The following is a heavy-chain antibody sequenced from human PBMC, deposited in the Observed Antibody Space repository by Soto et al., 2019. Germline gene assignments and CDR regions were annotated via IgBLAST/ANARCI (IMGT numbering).Heavy chain of an antibody. CDR2: IKQDGSEK. D-gene: IGHD3-3*01. CDR3: ARAGSSTYYDFWSGFHPPRYFDY. J-gene: IGHJ4*02. V-gene: IGHV3-7*01. CDR1: GFTFSSYW. Sequence: GGSLRLSCAASGFTFSSYWMSWVGQAPGKGLEWVANIKQDGSEKYYVDSVKGRFTISRDNAKNSLYLQMNSLRAEDTAVYYCARAGSSTYYDFWSGFHPPRYFDYWGQGTLVTVSS.